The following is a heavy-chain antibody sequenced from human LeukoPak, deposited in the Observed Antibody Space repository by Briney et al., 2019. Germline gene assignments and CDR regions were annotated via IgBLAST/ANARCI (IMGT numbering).Heavy chain of an antibody. Sequence: GGSLRLSCAASGFTFDDYAMHWVRQAPGKGLEWVSGISWNSGSIGYADSVKGRFTISRDNAKNTLYLQMNSLRAEDTAVYYCAREPNYSHYFMDVWGKGTTVTVSS. CDR3: AREPNYSHYFMDV. V-gene: IGHV3-9*01. D-gene: IGHD4-11*01. J-gene: IGHJ6*03. CDR2: ISWNSGSI. CDR1: GFTFDDYA.